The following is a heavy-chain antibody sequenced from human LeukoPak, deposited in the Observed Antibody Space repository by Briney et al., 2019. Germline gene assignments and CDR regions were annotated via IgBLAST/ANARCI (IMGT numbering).Heavy chain of an antibody. Sequence: ASEKVSCKASGYTFTGYYMHWVRQAPGQGLEWMGWINPNSGGTNYAQKFQGRVTMTRDTSISTAYMELSRLRSDDTAVYYCARGRRDCSGGSCCYLDYWGQGTLVTVSS. J-gene: IGHJ4*02. V-gene: IGHV1-2*02. CDR3: ARGRRDCSGGSCCYLDY. CDR1: GYTFTGYY. CDR2: INPNSGGT. D-gene: IGHD2-15*01.